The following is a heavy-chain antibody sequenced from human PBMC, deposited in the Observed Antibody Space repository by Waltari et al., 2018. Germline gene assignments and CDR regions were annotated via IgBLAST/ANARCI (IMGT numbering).Heavy chain of an antibody. J-gene: IGHJ4*02. CDR3: ARGGSTPMIIAY. CDR1: GGSLNNRY. CDR2: ISHSGRT. Sequence: HVRLEQWGAGLLKPPETLSLTCAVSGGSLNNRYWSWIRPSPGKGLAWLGEISHSGRTHYNPSLKSRVIISVDTSKSQFSLILTSVNAADTAVYYCARGGSTPMIIAYWGQGTQVTVSS. D-gene: IGHD3-16*01. V-gene: IGHV4-34*02.